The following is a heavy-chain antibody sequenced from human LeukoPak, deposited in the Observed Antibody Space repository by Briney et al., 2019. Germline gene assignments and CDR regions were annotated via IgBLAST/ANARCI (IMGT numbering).Heavy chain of an antibody. CDR2: VRNKANSYIT. Sequence: GGSLRLSCAASGFIFSNYAMTWVRQAPGKGLEWVGRVRNKANSYITMYAASVKGRFTISRNDSENSLYLQMNSLKTEDTAVYYCGRIRGSYLHWYFDLWGRGTLVTVSS. CDR3: GRIRGSYLHWYFDL. D-gene: IGHD1-26*01. V-gene: IGHV3-72*01. J-gene: IGHJ2*01. CDR1: GFIFSNYA.